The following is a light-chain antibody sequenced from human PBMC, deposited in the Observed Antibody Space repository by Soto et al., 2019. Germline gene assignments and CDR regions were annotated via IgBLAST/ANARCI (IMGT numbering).Light chain of an antibody. CDR3: LQSYSTPPIT. CDR2: GAS. Sequence: EIVLTQSPGTLSLSPGERATLSCRASQTVSSSFLAWYQQKRGQAPRLLIYGASTRATGIPARFSGSGSGTDFTLTISSLQPEDFATYYCLQSYSTPPITFGQGTRLEIK. CDR1: QTVSSSF. V-gene: IGKV3-20*01. J-gene: IGKJ5*01.